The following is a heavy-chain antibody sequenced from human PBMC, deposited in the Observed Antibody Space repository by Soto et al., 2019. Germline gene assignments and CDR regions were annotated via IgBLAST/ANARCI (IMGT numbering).Heavy chain of an antibody. Sequence: GASVKVSCKASGGTFSSYAIRWVRQAPGQGREWMGGIIPNFGTANYAQKFQGSVTLTADESTSTAYLGLSSLRSEDTAVYYCASGIGYCSSTSFYTGLFDYWGQGTLVTVS. V-gene: IGHV1-69*01. CDR2: IIPNFGTA. J-gene: IGHJ4*02. CDR3: ASGIGYCSSTSFYTGLFDY. D-gene: IGHD2-2*02. CDR1: GGTFSSYA.